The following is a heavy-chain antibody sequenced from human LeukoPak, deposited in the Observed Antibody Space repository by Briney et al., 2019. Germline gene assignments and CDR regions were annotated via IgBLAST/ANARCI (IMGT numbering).Heavy chain of an antibody. CDR3: ARGDGGVYYYDSSGYRLGYAFDI. CDR1: GYTFTSYA. CDR2: INAGNGNT. D-gene: IGHD3-22*01. V-gene: IGHV1-3*01. Sequence: ASVKVSCKASGYTFTSYAMHWVRQAPGQRLEWMGWINAGNGNTKYSQKFQGRVTITRDTSASTAYMELSSLRSEDTAVYYCARGDGGVYYYDSSGYRLGYAFDIWGQGTMVTVSS. J-gene: IGHJ3*02.